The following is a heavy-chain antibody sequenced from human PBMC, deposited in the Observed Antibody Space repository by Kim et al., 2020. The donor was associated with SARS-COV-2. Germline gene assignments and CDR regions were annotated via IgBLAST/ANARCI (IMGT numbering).Heavy chain of an antibody. CDR3: ARRGDSGRAFVF. V-gene: IGHV4-39*02. CDR1: GGSISSTTYY. D-gene: IGHD6-19*01. J-gene: IGHJ3*01. Sequence: SETLSLTCNVSGGSISSTTYYWGWIRQPPGKGLEWIGSIRPSGSTYYNPSLRSRVTISVDTSKNHFSLNLDSLTAADTAVYYCARRGDSGRAFVFWGPGT. CDR2: IRPSGST.